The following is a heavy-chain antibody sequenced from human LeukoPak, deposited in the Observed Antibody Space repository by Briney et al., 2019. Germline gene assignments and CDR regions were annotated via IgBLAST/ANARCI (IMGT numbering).Heavy chain of an antibody. D-gene: IGHD5-12*01. Sequence: SGGSLRLSCAASGFTFDDYALHWVRQAPGKGLEWVSGISWNSGSIGYADSVKGRFTISRDNAKNSLYLQMNSLRAEDTAVYYCARVLDPGYSGYADRNEFDYWGQGTLVTVSS. V-gene: IGHV3-9*01. CDR3: ARVLDPGYSGYADRNEFDY. CDR2: ISWNSGSI. CDR1: GFTFDDYA. J-gene: IGHJ4*02.